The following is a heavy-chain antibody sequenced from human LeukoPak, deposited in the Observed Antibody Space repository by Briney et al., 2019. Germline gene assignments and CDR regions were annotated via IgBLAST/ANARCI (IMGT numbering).Heavy chain of an antibody. CDR1: GGSLSGYY. V-gene: IGHV4-34*01. CDR2: INHSGST. CDR3: ARGRGRSSTSHYYDSSGNFDY. Sequence: SETLSLTCAVYGGSLSGYYWSWLRQPPGKGREWIGEINHSGSTNYNPSLKSRVTISVDTSKNQFSLKLSSVTAADTAVYYCARGRGRSSTSHYYDSSGNFDYWGQGTLVTVSS. J-gene: IGHJ4*02. D-gene: IGHD3-22*01.